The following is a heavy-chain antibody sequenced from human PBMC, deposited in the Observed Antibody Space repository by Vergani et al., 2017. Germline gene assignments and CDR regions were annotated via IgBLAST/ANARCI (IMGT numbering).Heavy chain of an antibody. Sequence: QVQLVESGGGVVQPGRSLRLSCAASGFTFSNYGMHWVRQAPGKGLEWMTVIWYDGSNKYYADSVKGRFTISRDNSKNTLYLQMNSLRAEDTAVYYCARVLTNWGTLDYWGQGALVTVSS. J-gene: IGHJ4*02. V-gene: IGHV3-33*01. CDR2: IWYDGSNK. CDR1: GFTFSNYG. CDR3: ARVLTNWGTLDY. D-gene: IGHD7-27*01.